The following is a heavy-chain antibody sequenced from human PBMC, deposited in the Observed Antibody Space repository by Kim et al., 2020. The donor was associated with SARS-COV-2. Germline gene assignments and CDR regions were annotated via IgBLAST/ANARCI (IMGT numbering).Heavy chain of an antibody. Sequence: YDPPRTSRVTMSVDTSKNQFALKWSSVTAADTAVYYCASYSSSWSYFDYWGQGTLVTVSS. D-gene: IGHD6-13*01. J-gene: IGHJ4*02. V-gene: IGHV4-59*10. CDR3: ASYSSSWSYFDY.